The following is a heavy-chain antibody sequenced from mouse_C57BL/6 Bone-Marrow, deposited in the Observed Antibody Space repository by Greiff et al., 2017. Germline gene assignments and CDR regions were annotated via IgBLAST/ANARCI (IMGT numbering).Heavy chain of an antibody. V-gene: IGHV1-55*01. CDR2: IYPGSGST. CDR3: ARRTTTVVQYYAMDY. D-gene: IGHD1-1*01. Sequence: QVQLQQPGAELVKPGASVKMSCKASGYTFTSYWITWVKQRPGQGLEWIGDIYPGSGSTNYNEKFKSKATLTVDTSSSTAYMQLSSLTSEDSAVYYCARRTTTVVQYYAMDYWGQGTSVTVSS. CDR1: GYTFTSYW. J-gene: IGHJ4*01.